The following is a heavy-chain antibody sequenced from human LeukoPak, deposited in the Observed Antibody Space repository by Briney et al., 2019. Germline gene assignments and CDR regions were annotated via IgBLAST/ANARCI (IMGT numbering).Heavy chain of an antibody. V-gene: IGHV4-4*07. CDR1: GDSVSRDH. D-gene: IGHD2-21*02. Sequence: SETLSLTCSVSGDSVSRDHWSWIRQPAGSELGWSGRAISSGSANYNRSLMSRVILSVDKSKKELSLRLSAVIVAYTAIYYFARDEIKAGSGGDTSSYYYVYYMDVWGQGTAVSVS. J-gene: IGHJ6*03. CDR3: ARDEIKAGSGGDTSSYYYVYYMDV. CDR2: AISSGSA.